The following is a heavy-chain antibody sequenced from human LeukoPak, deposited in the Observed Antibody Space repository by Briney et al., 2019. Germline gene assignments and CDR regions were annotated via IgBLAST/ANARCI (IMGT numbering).Heavy chain of an antibody. CDR3: ARDSLHDYGGSGYGYYFDY. D-gene: IGHD3-22*01. Sequence: GGSLRLSCAASGFAFSNYEMIRVRQAPGKEPEWVSYIGSSGSLTYYADSVKGRFTVSRDNAKNSLYLQMNSLRVEDTAIYYCARDSLHDYGGSGYGYYFDYWGQGTLVTVSS. CDR1: GFAFSNYE. V-gene: IGHV3-48*03. J-gene: IGHJ4*02. CDR2: IGSSGSLT.